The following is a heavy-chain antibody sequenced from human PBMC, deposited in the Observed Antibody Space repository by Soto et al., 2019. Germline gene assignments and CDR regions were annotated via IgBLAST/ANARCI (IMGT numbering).Heavy chain of an antibody. V-gene: IGHV1-46*02. CDR2: SHVGPGTT. Sequence: VQLEQSGAEVKKPGASMKVSCQASGYTFNNYFIHWVRQAPGQGLEWMGVSHVGPGTTMYAKKFQGRVIVTRDTSTSTVYLELSSLVSEDTALYFGTRESEGNQYFDFWGQGTLVTVSS. J-gene: IGHJ4*02. CDR1: GYTFNNYF. CDR3: TRESEGNQYFDF.